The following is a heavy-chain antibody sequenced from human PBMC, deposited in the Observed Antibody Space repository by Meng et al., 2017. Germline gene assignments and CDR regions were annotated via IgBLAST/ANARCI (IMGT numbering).Heavy chain of an antibody. D-gene: IGHD3-22*01. CDR2: INPNSGGT. J-gene: IGHJ4*02. V-gene: IGHV1-2*06. CDR1: GYTFTGYY. Sequence: ASVKVSCQASGYTFTGYYMHWVRQAPGQGREWMGRINPNSGGTNYAQKFQGRVTMTRDTSISTAYMELSRLRSADTAVYYCARAREVGGSGYSYWGQGTLVTVSS. CDR3: ARAREVGGSGYSY.